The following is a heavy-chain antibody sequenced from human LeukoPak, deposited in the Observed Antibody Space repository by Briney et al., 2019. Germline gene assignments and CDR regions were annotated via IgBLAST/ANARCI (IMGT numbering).Heavy chain of an antibody. V-gene: IGHV1-69*04. D-gene: IGHD2-2*01. J-gene: IGHJ3*02. CDR2: IIPILGIA. CDR1: GGTFSSYA. CDR3: ARSTSASAFDI. Sequence: ASVKVSCKASGGTFSSYAISWVRQAPGQGLEWMGRIIPILGIANYAQKFQGRVTITADKSTSTAYMELSSLRSEDTAVYYCARSTSASAFDIWGQGTMVTVSS.